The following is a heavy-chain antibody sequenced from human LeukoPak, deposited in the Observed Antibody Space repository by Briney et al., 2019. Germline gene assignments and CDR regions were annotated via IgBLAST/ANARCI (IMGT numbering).Heavy chain of an antibody. CDR3: VVLWFGELLSPFGY. J-gene: IGHJ4*02. CDR2: INANSGGT. V-gene: IGHV1-2*02. D-gene: IGHD3-10*01. Sequence: ASVKVSCKASGYTFTGYYMHWVRQAPGQGLEWMGWINANSGGTNYAQKFQGRVTMTRDTSISTAYMEPSRLRSEDTAVYFCVVLWFGELLSPFGYWGQGSLVTDSS. CDR1: GYTFTGYY.